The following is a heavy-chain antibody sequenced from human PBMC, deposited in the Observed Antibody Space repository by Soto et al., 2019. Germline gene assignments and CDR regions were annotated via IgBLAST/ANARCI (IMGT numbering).Heavy chain of an antibody. CDR2: IKSKTDGGTT. V-gene: IGHV3-15*01. J-gene: IGHJ4*02. CDR1: GFTFSNAW. Sequence: GGSLRLSCAASGFTFSNAWMSWVRQAPGKGLEWVGRIKSKTDGGTTDYAAPVKGRFTISRDDSKNTLYLQMNSLKTEDAAVYYCTTDYPRSLPGYWGQGTLVTVSS. CDR3: TTDYPRSLPGY.